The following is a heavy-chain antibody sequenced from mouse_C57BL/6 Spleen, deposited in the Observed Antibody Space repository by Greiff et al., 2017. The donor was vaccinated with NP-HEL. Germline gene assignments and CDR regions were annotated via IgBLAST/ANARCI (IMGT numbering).Heavy chain of an antibody. CDR3: ASPGYYGSRYVDY. V-gene: IGHV3-6*01. D-gene: IGHD1-1*01. Sequence: EVQLQQSGPGLVKPSQSLSLTCSVTGYSITSGYYWNWIRQFPGNKLEWMGYISYDGSNNYNPSLKNRISITRDTSKNQFFLKLNSVTTEDTATYYCASPGYYGSRYVDYWGQGTTLTVSS. CDR2: ISYDGSN. CDR1: GYSITSGYY. J-gene: IGHJ2*01.